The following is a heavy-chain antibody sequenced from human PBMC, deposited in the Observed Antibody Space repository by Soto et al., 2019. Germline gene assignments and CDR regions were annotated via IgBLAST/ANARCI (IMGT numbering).Heavy chain of an antibody. CDR3: AKDRADYDILTPFDY. V-gene: IGHV3-23*01. J-gene: IGHJ4*02. CDR1: GFTFSSYA. CDR2: ISGSGGST. Sequence: GESLKISCAASGFTFSSYAMSWVRQAPGKGLEWVSAISGSGGSTYYADSVKGRFTISRDNSKNTLYLQMNSLRAEDTAVYYCAKDRADYDILTPFDYWGQGTLVTVSS. D-gene: IGHD3-9*01.